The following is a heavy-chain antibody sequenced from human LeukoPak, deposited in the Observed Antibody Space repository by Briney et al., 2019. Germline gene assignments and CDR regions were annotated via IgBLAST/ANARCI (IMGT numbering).Heavy chain of an antibody. CDR1: GGSISSSRYY. CDR2: IYYSGST. CDR3: ARDPYYGFWSGLYYYYYMDV. J-gene: IGHJ6*03. V-gene: IGHV4-39*07. Sequence: PSETLSLTCTVSGGSISSSRYYWGWIRQPPGKGLEWIGSIYYSGSTYYNPSLKSRVTISVDTSKNQFSLKLSSVTAADTAVYYCARDPYYGFWSGLYYYYYMDVWGKGTTVTVSS. D-gene: IGHD3-3*01.